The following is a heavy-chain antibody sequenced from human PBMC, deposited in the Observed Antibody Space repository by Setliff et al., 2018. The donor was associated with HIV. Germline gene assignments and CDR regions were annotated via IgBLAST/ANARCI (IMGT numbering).Heavy chain of an antibody. CDR1: DLAFSSYA. J-gene: IGHJ4*02. CDR2: ASPSGGTT. Sequence: SCQASDLAFSSYAMSWVRQAPGKGLEWVSIASPSGGTTYYADSVKGRFTISRDNSKSTLYLQMNSLRTDDTAIYYCAKDKYYDILTGYFTDWGQGTLVTVSS. V-gene: IGHV3-23*01. D-gene: IGHD3-9*01. CDR3: AKDKYYDILTGYFTD.